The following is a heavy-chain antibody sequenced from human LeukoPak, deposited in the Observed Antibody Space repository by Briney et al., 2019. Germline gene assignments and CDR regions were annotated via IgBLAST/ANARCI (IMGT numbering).Heavy chain of an antibody. V-gene: IGHV3-74*01. D-gene: IGHD3-10*01. CDR2: INTDGSST. J-gene: IGHJ4*02. Sequence: GGSLRLSCAVSGFTFSTYWMHWVRQVAGKGLVWVSRINTDGSSTSYADSVKGRFTISRDNAKNTLYLQMNSLRAEDTAVYYCAKASWFGELFWAFDYWGQGTLVTVSS. CDR1: GFTFSTYW. CDR3: AKASWFGELFWAFDY.